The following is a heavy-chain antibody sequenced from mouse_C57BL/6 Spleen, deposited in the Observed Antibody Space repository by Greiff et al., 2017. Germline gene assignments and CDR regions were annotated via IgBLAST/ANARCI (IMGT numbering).Heavy chain of an antibody. D-gene: IGHD2-2*01. V-gene: IGHV5-9-1*02. CDR2: ISSGGDYI. Sequence: EVMLVESGEGLVKPGGSLKLSCAASGFTFSSYAMSWVRQTPEKRLEWVAYISSGGDYIYYADTVKGRFTISRDNARNTLYLQMSSLKSEDTAMYYCTREGSTMVTQAYWGQGTLVTVSA. CDR3: TREGSTMVTQAY. CDR1: GFTFSSYA. J-gene: IGHJ3*01.